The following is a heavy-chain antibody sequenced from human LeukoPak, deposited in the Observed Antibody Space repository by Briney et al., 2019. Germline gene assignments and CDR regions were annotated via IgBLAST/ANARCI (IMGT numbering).Heavy chain of an antibody. CDR1: GGSFSGYY. CDR2: INHSGST. D-gene: IGHD6-13*01. V-gene: IGHV4-34*01. CDR3: ARASNFPGRQLAPGDAFDI. Sequence: PSETLCLTCAVYGGSFSGYYWSWIRQPPGKGLEWIGEINHSGSTNYNPSLKSRVTISVDTSKNQFSLKLSSVTAADTAVYYCARASNFPGRQLAPGDAFDIWGQGTMVTVPS. J-gene: IGHJ3*02.